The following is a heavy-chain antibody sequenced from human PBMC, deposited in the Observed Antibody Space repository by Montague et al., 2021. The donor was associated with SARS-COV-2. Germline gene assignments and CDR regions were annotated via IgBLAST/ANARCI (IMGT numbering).Heavy chain of an antibody. CDR1: GGSIANSHKY. D-gene: IGHD3-16*01. CDR2: VLYTGTP. V-gene: IGHV4-39*07. Sequence: SETLSLTCTVSGGSIANSHKYWGWVRQPPGKGLEWIGSVLYTGTPYDNPSLPARVTISLDTSKNQFSLKMYSVTAADTATYFCVAGGDSAKAGAYWGQGTLVTVSS. J-gene: IGHJ4*02. CDR3: VAGGDSAKAGAY.